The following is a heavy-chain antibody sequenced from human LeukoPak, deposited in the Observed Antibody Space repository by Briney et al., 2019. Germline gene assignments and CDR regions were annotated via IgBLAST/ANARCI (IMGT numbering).Heavy chain of an antibody. CDR3: ANFVEYCSSTSCYLGGGADY. D-gene: IGHD2-2*01. CDR1: GFTFSTYA. J-gene: IGHJ4*02. CDR2: ISGSGSSA. Sequence: PGGSLRLSCAASGFTFSTYAMSWVRQAPGKGLEWVSVISGSGSSAYYADSVKGRFTISRDNSKNTLYLQMNSLRAEDTAVYYCANFVEYCSSTSCYLGGGADYWGQGTLVTVSS. V-gene: IGHV3-23*01.